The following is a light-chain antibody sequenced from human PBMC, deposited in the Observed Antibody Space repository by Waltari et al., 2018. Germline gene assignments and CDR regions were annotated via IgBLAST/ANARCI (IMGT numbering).Light chain of an antibody. CDR1: QSFGGS. V-gene: IGKV1-5*01. CDR2: DAS. J-gene: IGKJ3*01. Sequence: DIQMTQSPSTLSASVGDRVPITCRPSQSFGGSLAWFTQKPGQAPKLLIYDASTMEPGVPSRFSGSGSGTEFTLTVSSLQPDDFATYYCQQYNNFPFTFGPGTTV. CDR3: QQYNNFPFT.